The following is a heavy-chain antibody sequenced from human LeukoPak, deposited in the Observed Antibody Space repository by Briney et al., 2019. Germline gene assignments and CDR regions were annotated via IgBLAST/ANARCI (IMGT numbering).Heavy chain of an antibody. D-gene: IGHD5-18*01. CDR1: GGSISSGGYY. J-gene: IGHJ4*02. CDR2: IYYSGST. Sequence: SETLSLTCTVSGGSISSGGYYWSWIRQHPGKGLEWIGYIYYSGSTYYNPSLKSRVTISVDTSKNQFSLKLSSVTAADTAVYYCARVLLAAAAMVDYWGQGTLVTVSS. V-gene: IGHV4-31*03. CDR3: ARVLLAAAAMVDY.